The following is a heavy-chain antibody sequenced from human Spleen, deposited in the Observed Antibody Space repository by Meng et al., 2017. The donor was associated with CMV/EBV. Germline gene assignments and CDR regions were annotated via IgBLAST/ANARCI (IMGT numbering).Heavy chain of an antibody. CDR1: GFTFTRFW. CDR3: ARSYPNFYYSMDV. D-gene: IGHD2-2*01. Sequence: GESLKISCAAPGFTFTRFWMHWVRQAPGKGLVWVSRINNDGTDTGYADSVKGRFTISRDNAKNTLYLQMNSLRAEDTAVFYCARSYPNFYYSMDVWGRGTTVTVSS. V-gene: IGHV3-74*01. J-gene: IGHJ6*02. CDR2: INNDGTDT.